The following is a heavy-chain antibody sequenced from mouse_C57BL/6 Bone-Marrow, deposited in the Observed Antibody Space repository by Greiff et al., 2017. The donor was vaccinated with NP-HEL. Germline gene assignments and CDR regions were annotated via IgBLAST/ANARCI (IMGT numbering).Heavy chain of an antibody. V-gene: IGHV8-8*01. Sequence: QVTLKVSGPGILQPSQTLSLTCSFSGFSLSTFGMGVGWIRQPSGKGLEWLAHIWWDDDQYYNPALKSRPASSTDTSKNQGFLKSANVDTADTATYYCARIRGSSFDYWGQGTTLTVSS. CDR2: IWWDDDQ. CDR1: GFSLSTFGMG. CDR3: ARIRGSSFDY. D-gene: IGHD1-1*01. J-gene: IGHJ2*01.